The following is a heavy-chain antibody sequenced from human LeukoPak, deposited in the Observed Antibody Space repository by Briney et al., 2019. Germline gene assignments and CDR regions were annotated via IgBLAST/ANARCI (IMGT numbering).Heavy chain of an antibody. J-gene: IGHJ4*02. Sequence: GASVTVSCKASGYTFTSYYMHWVRQAPGQGLEWMGIINPSGGSTSYAQKFQGRVTMTRDTSTSTVYMELSSLRSEDTAVYYCARDPMVRGVIPSVGFDYWGQGTLVTVSS. CDR2: INPSGGST. V-gene: IGHV1-46*01. CDR1: GYTFTSYY. CDR3: ARDPMVRGVIPSVGFDY. D-gene: IGHD3-10*01.